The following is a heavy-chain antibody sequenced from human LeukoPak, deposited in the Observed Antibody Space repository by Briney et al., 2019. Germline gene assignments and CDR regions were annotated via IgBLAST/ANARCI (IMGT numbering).Heavy chain of an antibody. V-gene: IGHV1-18*04. CDR2: ISAYNGNT. CDR3: ARALKYSSGWYFDY. CDR1: GYTFTSYG. Sequence: ASVKVSCKASGYTFTSYGISWVRQAPGQVLEWMGWISAYNGNTNYAQKLQGRVTMTTDTSTSTAYMELRSLRSDDTAVYYCARALKYSSGWYFDYWGQGTLVTVSS. J-gene: IGHJ4*02. D-gene: IGHD6-19*01.